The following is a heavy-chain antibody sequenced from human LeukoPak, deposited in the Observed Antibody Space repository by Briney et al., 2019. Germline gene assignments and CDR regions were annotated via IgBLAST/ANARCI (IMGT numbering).Heavy chain of an antibody. CDR2: ISGSGSSS. D-gene: IGHD3-3*01. CDR3: AKDQRTISTFDY. J-gene: IGHJ4*02. Sequence: GGSLRLSCAASGFTFSNYGMSWVRQPPGKGLEWVSAISGSGSSSYYADSVKGRFTISRDNSKNTLYLQINSLRAEDAAIYYCAKDQRTISTFDYWGQGTLVTVSS. CDR1: GFTFSNYG. V-gene: IGHV3-23*01.